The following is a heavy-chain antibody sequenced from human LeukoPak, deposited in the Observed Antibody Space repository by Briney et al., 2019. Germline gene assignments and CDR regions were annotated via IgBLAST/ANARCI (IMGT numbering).Heavy chain of an antibody. Sequence: GGTLRLSCAASGFSFSTFGMSWVRQAPGKGLEWVSSISSSSNFIYYADSVKGRFTISRDNAKNSLYLQMSSLRVEDTAVYYCARDATLVAFDYWGQGTLVSVSS. CDR1: GFSFSTFG. V-gene: IGHV3-21*01. D-gene: IGHD4/OR15-4a*01. CDR2: ISSSSNFI. J-gene: IGHJ4*02. CDR3: ARDATLVAFDY.